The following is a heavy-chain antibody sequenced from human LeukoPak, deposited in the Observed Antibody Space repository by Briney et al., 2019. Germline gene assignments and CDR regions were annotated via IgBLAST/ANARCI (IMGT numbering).Heavy chain of an antibody. Sequence: ASVKVSCKASGYTFTGYYIHWVRQAPGQGLEWMGWISAYNGNTNYAQKLQGRVTMTTDTSTSTAYMELRSLRSDDTAVYYCARAGPYSSGWLRSGYYYYYMDVWGKGTTVTVSS. CDR2: ISAYNGNT. CDR1: GYTFTGYY. D-gene: IGHD6-19*01. CDR3: ARAGPYSSGWLRSGYYYYYMDV. J-gene: IGHJ6*03. V-gene: IGHV1-18*04.